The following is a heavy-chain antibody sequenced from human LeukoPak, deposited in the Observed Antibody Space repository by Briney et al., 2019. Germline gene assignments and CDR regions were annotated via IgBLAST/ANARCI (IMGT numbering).Heavy chain of an antibody. V-gene: IGHV3-33*01. CDR1: GFTFSSYG. CDR2: IWYDGSNK. Sequence: GGSLRLSCAASGFTFSSYGMHWVRQAPGKGLEWVAVIWYDGSNKYYADSVKGRFTISRDNSKNTLYLQMNSLRAEDTAVYYCARDREYYDILTGYCNYWGQGTLVTVSS. CDR3: ARDREYYDILTGYCNY. D-gene: IGHD3-9*01. J-gene: IGHJ4*02.